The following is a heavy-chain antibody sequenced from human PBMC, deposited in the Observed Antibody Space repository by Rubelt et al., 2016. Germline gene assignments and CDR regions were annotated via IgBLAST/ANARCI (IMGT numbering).Heavy chain of an antibody. CDR3: ARDSPVPWFSY. J-gene: IGHJ4*02. Sequence: RGGSLRLSCAVSGFSFSSYAMHWVRQAPGKGLEYVSGISSNGGSTYHADSVKGRFTISRDNSKNTLYLQMGSLRAEDMAVYYCARDSPVPWFSYWGQGTLVTVSS. V-gene: IGHV3-64*02. CDR2: ISSNGGST. D-gene: IGHD3-10*01. CDR1: GFSFSSYA.